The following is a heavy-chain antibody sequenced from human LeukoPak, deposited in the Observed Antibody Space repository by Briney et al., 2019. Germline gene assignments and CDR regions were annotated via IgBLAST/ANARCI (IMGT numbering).Heavy chain of an antibody. CDR2: TYYRSKWYN. V-gene: IGHV6-1*01. CDR3: TREHGWGSSDY. J-gene: IGHJ4*02. CDR1: GDTVSTNSGV. D-gene: IGHD7-27*01. Sequence: SQTLSLTCAISGDTVSTNSGVWNWIRQSPSRGLEWLGRTYYRSKWYNDYAASVQSRITINPDTSKNQLSLQMNAVTPEDTAVYYCTREHGWGSSDYWGQGTLVTVSS.